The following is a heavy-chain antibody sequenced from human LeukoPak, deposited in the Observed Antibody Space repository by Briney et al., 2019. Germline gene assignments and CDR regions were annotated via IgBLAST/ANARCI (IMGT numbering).Heavy chain of an antibody. V-gene: IGHV4-61*01. CDR2: IYYSGST. J-gene: IGHJ6*02. CDR1: GGSVSSGSYY. D-gene: IGHD6-13*01. Sequence: SETLSLTCTVSGGSVSSGSYYWGWIRQPPGKGLEWIGYIYYSGSTNYNPSLKSRVTISVDMSKNQFSLKLSSVTAADTAVYYCARDSSSWSYYYYYGMDVWGQGTTVTVSS. CDR3: ARDSSSWSYYYYYGMDV.